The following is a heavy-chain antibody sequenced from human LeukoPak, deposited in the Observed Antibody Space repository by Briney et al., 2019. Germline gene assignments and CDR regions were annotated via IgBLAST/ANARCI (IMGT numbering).Heavy chain of an antibody. J-gene: IGHJ4*02. CDR2: IKQDGSEK. CDR1: GFTFRDNW. CDR3: ASLSQRYFVDYAWDC. V-gene: IGHV3-7*01. Sequence: GGSPRLSCAASGFTFRDNWMTWVRQAPGKGLEWVANIKQDGSEKYYVDSVKGRFTVSRDNARNSLFLQMNSLRADDTAVYYCASLSQRYFVDYAWDCWGQGTLVTVSS. D-gene: IGHD4/OR15-4a*01.